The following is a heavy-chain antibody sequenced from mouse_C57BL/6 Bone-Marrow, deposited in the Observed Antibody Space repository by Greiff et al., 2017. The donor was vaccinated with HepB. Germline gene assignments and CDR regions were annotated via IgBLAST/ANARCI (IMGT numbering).Heavy chain of an antibody. D-gene: IGHD2-5*01. CDR1: GYAFSSSW. CDR2: IYPGDGDT. CDR3: ARQRTYYSSYAGFAY. Sequence: QVQLQQSGPELVKPGASVKISCKASGYAFSSSWMNWVKQRPGKGLEWIGRIYPGDGDTNYNGKFKGKATLTADKSSSTAYMQLSSLTSEDSAVYFCARQRTYYSSYAGFAYWGQGTLVTVSA. V-gene: IGHV1-82*01. J-gene: IGHJ3*01.